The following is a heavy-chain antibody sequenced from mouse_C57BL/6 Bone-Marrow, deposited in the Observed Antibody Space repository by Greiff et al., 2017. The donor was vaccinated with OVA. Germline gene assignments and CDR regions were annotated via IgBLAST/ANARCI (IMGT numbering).Heavy chain of an antibody. CDR2: IDPSDSYT. Sequence: VQLQQSGAELVRPGTSVKLSCKASGYTFTSYWMHWVKQRPGQGLEWIGVIDPSDSYTNYNQKFKGKATLTVDTSSSTAYMQLSSLSSEDSAVYYYAIRDDDFDYWGQGTTLTVSS. J-gene: IGHJ2*01. V-gene: IGHV1-59*01. CDR1: GYTFTSYW. CDR3: AIRDDDFDY. D-gene: IGHD2-3*01.